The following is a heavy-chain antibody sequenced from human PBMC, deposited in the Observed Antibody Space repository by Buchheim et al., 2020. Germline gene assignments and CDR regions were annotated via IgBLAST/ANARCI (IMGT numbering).Heavy chain of an antibody. D-gene: IGHD3-3*01. J-gene: IGHJ6*02. CDR3: ARERGDFWSGYNYYYGMDG. CDR2: INTSGGHT. CDR1: GYALTSYD. Sequence: QVQLVQSGAEVKKPGASVKISCEASGYALTSYDMHWVRQAPGQGLEWVGRINTSGGHTNYAPNFQGRITVTRDTSTSTVYMELRSLRSEDTAVYYCARERGDFWSGYNYYYGMDGWGQGTT. V-gene: IGHV1-46*03.